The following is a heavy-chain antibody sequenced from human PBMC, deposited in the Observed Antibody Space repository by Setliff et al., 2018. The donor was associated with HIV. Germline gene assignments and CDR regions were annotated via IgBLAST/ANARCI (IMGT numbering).Heavy chain of an antibody. Sequence: SETLSLTCAVSGYSVAYGHNWGWIRQSPGKGLEWIGSMYYSGSTNYNPSLKSRVTISVDTSKNQFSLKLSSVTAADTAVYYCARRIPSGIAVAFGDFDIWGQGTMVTVSS. J-gene: IGHJ3*02. CDR1: GYSVAYGHN. CDR3: ARRIPSGIAVAFGDFDI. V-gene: IGHV4-38-2*01. D-gene: IGHD6-19*01. CDR2: MYYSGST.